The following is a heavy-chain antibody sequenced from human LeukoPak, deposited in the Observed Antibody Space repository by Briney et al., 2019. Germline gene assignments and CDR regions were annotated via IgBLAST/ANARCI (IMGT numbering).Heavy chain of an antibody. J-gene: IGHJ4*02. Sequence: GASVKVSCKASGYTFTSYGISWVRQAPGQGLEWMEWISAYNGNTNYAQKLQGRVTMTTDTSTSTAYMELRSLRSDDTAVYYCARDLIDRMDSSGYYPYYFDYWGQGTLVTVSS. D-gene: IGHD3-22*01. CDR1: GYTFTSYG. CDR2: ISAYNGNT. V-gene: IGHV1-18*01. CDR3: ARDLIDRMDSSGYYPYYFDY.